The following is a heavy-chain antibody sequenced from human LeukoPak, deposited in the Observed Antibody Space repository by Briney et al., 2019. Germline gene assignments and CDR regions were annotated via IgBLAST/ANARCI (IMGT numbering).Heavy chain of an antibody. Sequence: PSETLSLTCTVSGYSISSGYYWSWIRQPPGKGLEWIGSIYHSGRTYYKPSLESRVTISLDASKNQFSLKLTSVTAADTAVYYCARMKRISSGTLDYWGQGALVTVSS. D-gene: IGHD2-15*01. V-gene: IGHV4-38-2*02. CDR3: ARMKRISSGTLDY. CDR1: GYSISSGYY. CDR2: IYHSGRT. J-gene: IGHJ4*02.